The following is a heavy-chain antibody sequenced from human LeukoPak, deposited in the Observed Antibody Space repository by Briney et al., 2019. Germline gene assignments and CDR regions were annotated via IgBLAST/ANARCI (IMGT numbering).Heavy chain of an antibody. D-gene: IGHD2-2*01. V-gene: IGHV3-21*01. CDR2: ISSSSSYI. CDR1: GFTFSSYS. Sequence: GGSLRLSCAASGFTFSSYSMNWVRQAPGKGLEWVSSISSSSSYIYYADSVKGRFTISRDNAKNSLYLQMNSLRAEDTAVYYCASGASGYCSSTSCLWGAWGQGTLVTVSS. CDR3: ASGASGYCSSTSCLWGA. J-gene: IGHJ4*02.